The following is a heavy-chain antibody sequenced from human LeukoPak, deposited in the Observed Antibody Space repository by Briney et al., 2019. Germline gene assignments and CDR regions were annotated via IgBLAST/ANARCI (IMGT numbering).Heavy chain of an antibody. CDR2: INHSGST. CDR1: GGSFSGYY. V-gene: IGHV4-34*01. D-gene: IGHD6-19*01. J-gene: IGHJ4*02. CDR3: ARGVRQWLAHGVDY. Sequence: SETLSLTCAVYGGSFSGYYWSWIRQPPGKGLEWIGEINHSGSTNYNPSLKSRVTISVDTSKNQFSLKLNSVTAADTAVYYCARGVRQWLAHGVDYWGQGTLVTVSS.